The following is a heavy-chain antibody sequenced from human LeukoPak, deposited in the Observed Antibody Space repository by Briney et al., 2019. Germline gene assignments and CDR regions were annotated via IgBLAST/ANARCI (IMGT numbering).Heavy chain of an antibody. D-gene: IGHD3-22*01. CDR2: IYYSGST. CDR1: GGSISSYY. CDR3: ASEYYYDSSGPLT. Sequence: SETLSLTCTVSGGSISSYYWSWIRQPPGKGLEWIGYIYYSGSTNYNPSLKSQVTISVDTSKNQFSLKLSSVTAADTAVYYCASEYYYDSSGPLTWGQGTLVTVSS. V-gene: IGHV4-59*01. J-gene: IGHJ4*02.